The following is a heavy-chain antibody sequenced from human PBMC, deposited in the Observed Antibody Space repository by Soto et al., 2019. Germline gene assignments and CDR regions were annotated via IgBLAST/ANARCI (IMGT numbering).Heavy chain of an antibody. D-gene: IGHD3-3*01. J-gene: IGHJ5*02. Sequence: SGPTLGNPTRTLTLTCTFSGFSLSTSGMCVSWIRQPPGKALEWVALIDWDDDKYYSTSLKTRLTISKDTSKNQVVLTVTNMDPVDTATYYCARARVDYDFWSGYASYTYRFDPWAQGTLVTVSS. CDR2: IDWDDDK. CDR1: GFSLSTSGMC. CDR3: ARARVDYDFWSGYASYTYRFDP. V-gene: IGHV2-70*01.